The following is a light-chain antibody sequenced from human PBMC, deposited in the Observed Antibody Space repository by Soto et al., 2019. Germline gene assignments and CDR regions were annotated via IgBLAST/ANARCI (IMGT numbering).Light chain of an antibody. CDR2: GNS. Sequence: QSVLTQPPSVSGAPGQRVTISCTGSSSNIGAGYDVHWYQQFPGTAPKLLIYGNSNRPSGVPDRFSGSKSGTSASLAITGLQAEDEADYYCQSYDSSLSVVVFGGGTKLIVL. V-gene: IGLV1-40*01. J-gene: IGLJ2*01. CDR3: QSYDSSLSVVV. CDR1: SSNIGAGYD.